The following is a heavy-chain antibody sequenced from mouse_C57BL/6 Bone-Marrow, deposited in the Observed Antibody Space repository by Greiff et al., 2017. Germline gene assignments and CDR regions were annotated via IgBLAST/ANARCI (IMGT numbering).Heavy chain of an antibody. CDR3: AREGTPFDY. J-gene: IGHJ2*01. D-gene: IGHD3-3*01. Sequence: EVQLVASGGGLVKPGGSLKLSCAASGFTFSDSGMHCVRQAPEKGLEWVAYISSGSSTIYYADTVKGRFPISRDNPKNTLFLQMTSLRSEDTAMYYCAREGTPFDYWGQGTTLTVSS. V-gene: IGHV5-17*01. CDR1: GFTFSDSG. CDR2: ISSGSSTI.